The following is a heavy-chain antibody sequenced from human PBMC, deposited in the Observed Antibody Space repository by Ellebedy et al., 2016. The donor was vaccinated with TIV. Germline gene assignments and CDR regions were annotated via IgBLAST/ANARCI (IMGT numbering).Heavy chain of an antibody. J-gene: IGHJ3*02. Sequence: AASVKVSCKASGGTFSNSVFSWVRQAPGHGLEWLGGIIPFFGTANYPQKFQGRVTITADESTRTAYMELSSLRSEDTAVYFCAREREIEATGGRGAFDIWGQGTMVTVSS. V-gene: IGHV1-69*13. CDR3: AREREIEATGGRGAFDI. CDR2: IIPFFGTA. CDR1: GGTFSNSV. D-gene: IGHD1-1*01.